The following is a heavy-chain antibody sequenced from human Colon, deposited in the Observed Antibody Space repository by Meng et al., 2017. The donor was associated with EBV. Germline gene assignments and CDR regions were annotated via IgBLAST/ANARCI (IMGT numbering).Heavy chain of an antibody. J-gene: IGHJ4*02. Sequence: LVKPWGDRRLSGASCGGSFSSVDCSICGHQPPGKGLDWLGEIEWTGYANYYPALTIRVSISKVKANKHFYLIMNTVSAEHTGIYYCARDNDFTVIQGGGFGYWGPGTLVTVSS. V-gene: IGHV4-4*02. CDR2: IEWTGYA. CDR1: GGSFSSVDC. CDR3: ARDNDFTVIQGGGFGY. D-gene: IGHD3-10*01.